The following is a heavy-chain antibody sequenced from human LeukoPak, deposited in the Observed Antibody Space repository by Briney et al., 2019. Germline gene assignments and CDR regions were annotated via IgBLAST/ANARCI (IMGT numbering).Heavy chain of an antibody. CDR3: VRGDWYFES. CDR1: GFNFSDSR. CDR2: INRDGTEK. V-gene: IGHV3-7*04. J-gene: IGHJ4*02. Sequence: GGSLRLSCATSGFNFSDSRMTWVRQAPGKGRQWVANINRDGTEKHFLDSIERRFTISRDNRKKSLYLQMNSLRPQDTAVYFCVRGDWYFESWGQGTLVTVSS. D-gene: IGHD2-21*01.